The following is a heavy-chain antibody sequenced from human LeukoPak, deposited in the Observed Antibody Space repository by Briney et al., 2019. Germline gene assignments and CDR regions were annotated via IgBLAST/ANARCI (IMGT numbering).Heavy chain of an antibody. J-gene: IGHJ6*02. Sequence: ASVKVSCKASGYTFTSYYMHWVRQAPGQGLEWMGWISAYNGNTNYAQKLQGRVTMTTDTSTNTAYMELRSLRSDDTAVYYCARDRYYYDSSGYLGMDVWGPGTTVTVSS. D-gene: IGHD3-22*01. V-gene: IGHV1-18*04. CDR2: ISAYNGNT. CDR3: ARDRYYYDSSGYLGMDV. CDR1: GYTFTSYY.